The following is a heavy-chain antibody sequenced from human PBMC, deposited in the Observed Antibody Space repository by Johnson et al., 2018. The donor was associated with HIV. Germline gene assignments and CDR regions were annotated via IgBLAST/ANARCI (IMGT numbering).Heavy chain of an antibody. J-gene: IGHJ3*02. CDR3: AREGPTYYDFWSGYYKGAFDI. CDR2: ISSNGGST. V-gene: IGHV3-64*01. CDR1: GFTFSSYA. Sequence: VQLVESGGGVVQPGRSLRLSCAASGFTFSSYAMHWVRQAPGKGLEYVSAISSNGGSTYYANSVKGRFTISRDNSKNTLYLQMGSLRAEDMAVYYCAREGPTYYDFWSGYYKGAFDIWGQGTMVTVSS. D-gene: IGHD3-3*01.